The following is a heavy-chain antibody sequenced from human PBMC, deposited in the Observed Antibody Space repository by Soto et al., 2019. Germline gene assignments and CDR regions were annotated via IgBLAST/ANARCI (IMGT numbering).Heavy chain of an antibody. CDR2: IIPIFGTA. D-gene: IGHD2-15*01. J-gene: IGHJ6*02. Sequence: QVQLVQSGAEVKKPGSSVKVSCTASGGTFSSYAISWVRQAPGQGLEWMGGIIPIFGTANYAQKFQGRVTITADESTSTAYMELSSLRSEDTAVYYCARLTDCSGGSCYYYYGMDVWGQGTTVTVSS. V-gene: IGHV1-69*01. CDR1: GGTFSSYA. CDR3: ARLTDCSGGSCYYYYGMDV.